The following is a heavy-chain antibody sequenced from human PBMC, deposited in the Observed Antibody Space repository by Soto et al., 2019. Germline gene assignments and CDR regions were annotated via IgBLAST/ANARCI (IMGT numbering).Heavy chain of an antibody. CDR2: ISRTTNYI. CDR1: GFTFTRYS. J-gene: IGHJ4*02. V-gene: IGHV3-21*01. Sequence: EVQLVESGGGLVKPGGSLRLSCAASGFTFTRYSMNWVRQAPGKWLEWVSSISRTTNYIYYGDSMKGRLTISRDNAKKSLYLEINSLIAEDTAVYYCARESEDLTANFDYWGQGTLVTVSS. CDR3: ARESEDLTANFDY.